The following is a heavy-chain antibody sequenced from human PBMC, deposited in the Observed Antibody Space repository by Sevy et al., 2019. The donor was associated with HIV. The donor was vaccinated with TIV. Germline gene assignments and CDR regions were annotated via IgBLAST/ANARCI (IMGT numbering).Heavy chain of an antibody. CDR1: GLIFNSHA. D-gene: IGHD6-19*01. CDR3: ARGGGNGWYYFDY. J-gene: IGHJ4*02. Sequence: GGSLRLSCAASGLIFNSHAMSWVRQAPGKGLEWVSTISGSGGYTYYADSVKGRFTISRDNSKNTVYLQMDSLRAEDTAVYYCARGGGNGWYYFDYWGQETLVTVSS. CDR2: ISGSGGYT. V-gene: IGHV3-23*01.